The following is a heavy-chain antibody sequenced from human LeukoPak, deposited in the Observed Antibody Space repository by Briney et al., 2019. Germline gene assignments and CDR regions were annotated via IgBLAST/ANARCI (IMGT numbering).Heavy chain of an antibody. CDR3: ARLGEPRAYYYYMDV. J-gene: IGHJ6*03. V-gene: IGHV1-8*01. Sequence: ASVKVSCKASGYTFTSYDINWARQATGQGLEWMGWMNPNSGNTGYAQKFQGRVTMTRNTSISTAYMELSSLRSEDTAVYYCARLGEPRAYYYYMDVWGKGTTVTVSS. CDR1: GYTFTSYD. CDR2: MNPNSGNT.